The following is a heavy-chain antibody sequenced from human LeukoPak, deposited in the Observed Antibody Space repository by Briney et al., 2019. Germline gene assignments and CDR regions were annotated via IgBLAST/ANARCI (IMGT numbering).Heavy chain of an antibody. V-gene: IGHV4-38-2*02. D-gene: IGHD1-7*01. Sequence: PSETLSLTCSVSGYSISSGYYWVWIRQPPGKGLEWIGRIYHNGHTYNNPSLKSRVTISVDTSKNQFSLKLSSVTAADTAVYYCAREIGGNYGPKDYWGQGTLVTVSS. J-gene: IGHJ4*02. CDR2: IYHNGHT. CDR1: GYSISSGYY. CDR3: AREIGGNYGPKDY.